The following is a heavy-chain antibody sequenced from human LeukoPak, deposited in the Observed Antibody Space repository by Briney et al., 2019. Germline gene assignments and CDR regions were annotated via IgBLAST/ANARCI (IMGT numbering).Heavy chain of an antibody. CDR1: GFTFSDYS. CDR2: IGIDSGNT. J-gene: IGHJ4*02. CDR3: AKDYKYAFDN. V-gene: IGHV3-48*01. D-gene: IGHD5-24*01. Sequence: PGGSLRLSCAASGFTFSDYSMNRVRQAPGKGLEWISYIGIDSGNTNYAGSVKGRFTISGDKAKNSLYLQMNSLRVEDTAVYYCAKDYKYAFDNWGQGTLVTVSS.